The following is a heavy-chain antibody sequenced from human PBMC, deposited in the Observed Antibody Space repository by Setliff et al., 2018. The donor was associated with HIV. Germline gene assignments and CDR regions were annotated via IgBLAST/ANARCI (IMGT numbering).Heavy chain of an antibody. J-gene: IGHJ6*03. Sequence: KTSETLSLTCAVYGGSFSGYYWSWIRQPPGKGLEWIGEINHSGSTNYNPSLKSRVTISVDTSKNQFSLKLSSVTAADTAVYYCARNPAIPLYDSSGYYYHYYYYYMDVWGKGTTVTVSS. CDR2: INHSGST. V-gene: IGHV4-34*01. D-gene: IGHD3-22*01. CDR1: GGSFSGYY. CDR3: ARNPAIPLYDSSGYYYHYYYYYMDV.